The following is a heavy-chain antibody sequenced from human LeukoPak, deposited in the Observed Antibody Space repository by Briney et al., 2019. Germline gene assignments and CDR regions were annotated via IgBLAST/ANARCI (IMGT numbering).Heavy chain of an antibody. CDR1: GFTICSYG. D-gene: IGHD2/OR15-2a*01. Sequence: GGSLRLSCAVSGFTICSYGMSWVRQAPGKGLEWVANIRQDGSEKYYVDSVKGRLTISRDNAKNSLYLQMNSLRAEDTGIYYCARAGYYGDDAFDLWGQGTMVTVSS. V-gene: IGHV3-7*01. CDR3: ARAGYYGDDAFDL. J-gene: IGHJ3*01. CDR2: IRQDGSEK.